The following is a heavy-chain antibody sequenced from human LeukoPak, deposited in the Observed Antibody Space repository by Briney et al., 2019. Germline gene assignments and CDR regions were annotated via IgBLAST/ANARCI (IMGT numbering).Heavy chain of an antibody. V-gene: IGHV4-61*02. D-gene: IGHD3-3*01. CDR2: IYTRRNT. CDR1: ALSITSPSSY. Sequence: PAETLSLTSPVLALSITSPSSYRPWPLQPPVTVLESIGRIYTRRNTNYNPSLKSRVTISVDPSKIQFSLKLSSVTAAATAVYYCARVQYDSWSAYPLGCFDPWGQGTLVTVSS. CDR3: ARVQYDSWSAYPLGCFDP. J-gene: IGHJ5*02.